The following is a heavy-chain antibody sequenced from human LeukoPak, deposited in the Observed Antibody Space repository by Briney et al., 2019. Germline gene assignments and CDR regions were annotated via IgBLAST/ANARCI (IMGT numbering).Heavy chain of an antibody. CDR3: AKDPIGLYSSSWIS. CDR2: IIPILAIA. J-gene: IGHJ4*02. Sequence: RIIPILAIANYAQKFQGRVTITADKSTSTAYMELSSLRSEDTAVYYCAKDPIGLYSSSWISWGQGTLVTVSS. V-gene: IGHV1-69*04. D-gene: IGHD6-13*01.